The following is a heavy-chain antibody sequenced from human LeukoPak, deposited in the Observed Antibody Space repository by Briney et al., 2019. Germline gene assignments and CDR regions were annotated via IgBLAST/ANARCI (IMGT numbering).Heavy chain of an antibody. V-gene: IGHV1-18*01. D-gene: IGHD3-22*01. J-gene: IGHJ4*02. Sequence: ASMKVSCKAFGYTFTSYGISWVRQAPGQGLEWMGWISAYNDHTDYAQNLQGRVTMTTDTSTNTAYMELRSLRFDDTALYFCARRYYDSSGYYEAHDYWGQGTLVTVSS. CDR2: ISAYNDHT. CDR1: GYTFTSYG. CDR3: ARRYYDSSGYYEAHDY.